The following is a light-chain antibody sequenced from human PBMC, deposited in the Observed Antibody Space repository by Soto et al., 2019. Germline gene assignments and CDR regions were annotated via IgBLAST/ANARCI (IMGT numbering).Light chain of an antibody. CDR3: QQRSDWPPLT. J-gene: IGKJ4*01. CDR2: DAS. V-gene: IGKV3-11*01. CDR1: QSVSSY. Sequence: EIVLTQSPATLSWSPGERATLSCRASQSVSSYLAWYQQKPGQAPRLLIYDASNRATGIQARFSGSGSGTDFTLTISSLEPEDVAVYYCQQRSDWPPLTFGGGTKVEIK.